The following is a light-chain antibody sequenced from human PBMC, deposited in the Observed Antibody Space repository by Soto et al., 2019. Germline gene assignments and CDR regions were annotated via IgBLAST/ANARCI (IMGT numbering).Light chain of an antibody. J-gene: IGKJ1*01. CDR1: QSVFNNH. CDR3: PESGSSPPT. Sequence: EIVLMQSPGTLSLSPGERATLSCRASQSVFNNHIGWYQQKPGQTPRRLIFGAFFRAPGIPDRFSGSGSGTRFTLTISQLECKVFAVYYCPESGSSPPTFAQQPKGEIK. V-gene: IGKV3-20*01. CDR2: GAF.